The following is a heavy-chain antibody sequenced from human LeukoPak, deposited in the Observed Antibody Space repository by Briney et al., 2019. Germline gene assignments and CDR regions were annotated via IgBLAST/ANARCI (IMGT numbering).Heavy chain of an antibody. J-gene: IGHJ4*02. V-gene: IGHV1-46*01. CDR2: ISPSGGST. CDR1: GYTFTSNY. CDR3: ARDQITAATSADY. Sequence: AASVKVSCKAFGYTFTSNYMHWVRQAPGQGPEWMGVISPSGGSTTYAQKFQGRVTLTRDMSTSTDYLELSSLRSEDTAVYYCARDQITAATSADYWGQGTLVTVSS. D-gene: IGHD1-20*01.